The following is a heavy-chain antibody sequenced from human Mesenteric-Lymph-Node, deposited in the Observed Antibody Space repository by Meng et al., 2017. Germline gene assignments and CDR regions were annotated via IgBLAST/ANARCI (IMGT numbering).Heavy chain of an antibody. V-gene: IGHV1-69*06. CDR2: IIPIFGTA. CDR3: ASITYYYDSSGYYNYYGMDV. Sequence: SVKVSCKASGGTFSSYAISWVRQAPGQGREWMGGIIPIFGTANYAQKFQGRVTITADKSTSTAYMEVSSLRSEDTAVYYCASITYYYDSSGYYNYYGMDVWGQGTTVTVSS. D-gene: IGHD3-22*01. J-gene: IGHJ6*02. CDR1: GGTFSSYA.